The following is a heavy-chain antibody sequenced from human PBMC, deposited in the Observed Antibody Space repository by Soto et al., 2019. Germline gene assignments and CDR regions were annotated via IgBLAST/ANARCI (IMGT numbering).Heavy chain of an antibody. CDR1: GLTVSGKKY. J-gene: IGHJ3*01. V-gene: IGHV3-53*01. CDR3: ATWHEREHAYDV. D-gene: IGHD1-1*01. Sequence: PGGSLRLSCAAFGLTVSGKKYVAWVRQAPGKGLEWVSALYDVDGSFYADSVKGRFTTSSDSSKTTGYLQMNGLRPDDTAVYYCATWHEREHAYDVWGQGTTVTVSS. CDR2: LYDVDGS.